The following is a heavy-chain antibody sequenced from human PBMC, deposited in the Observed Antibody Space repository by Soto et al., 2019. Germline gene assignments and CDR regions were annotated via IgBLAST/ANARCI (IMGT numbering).Heavy chain of an antibody. CDR1: GSSVSSGSFS. CDR2: IYYSGST. J-gene: IGHJ6*02. Sequence: SQTLSLPCTVSGSSVSSGSFSWSWIRQPPGKGLEWIGYIYYSGSTNFNPSLKSRVTISVDTSKKQFSLTLSSLTAADTAVYYCAGSIYCSSPSCPYGMDVWGQGTAVTVSS. D-gene: IGHD2-2*01. CDR3: AGSIYCSSPSCPYGMDV. V-gene: IGHV4-61*01.